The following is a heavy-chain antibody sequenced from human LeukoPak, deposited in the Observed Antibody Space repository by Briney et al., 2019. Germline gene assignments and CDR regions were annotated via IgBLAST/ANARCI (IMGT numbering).Heavy chain of an antibody. CDR3: ARDLYCSNSLDC. D-gene: IGHD6-13*01. Sequence: GGSLRLSCVASGFTISSYWMHWVRQAPGGGLEWVADTKPDGSATYYGASVKGRFTISRDNAKNSLYLQMNSLRGEDTAVYYCARDLYCSNSLDCWGQGTLVTVSS. J-gene: IGHJ4*02. CDR2: TKPDGSAT. CDR1: GFTISSYW. V-gene: IGHV3-7*01.